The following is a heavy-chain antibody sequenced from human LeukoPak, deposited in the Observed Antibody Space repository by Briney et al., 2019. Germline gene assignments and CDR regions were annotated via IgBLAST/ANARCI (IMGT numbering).Heavy chain of an antibody. CDR2: IYPGDSDT. Sequence: GESLKISCKGSGYSFTSYWIGWVRQMPGKGLEWMGIIYPGDSDTRYSPSFQGQVTISADKSISTAYLQWSSLKASDTAMYYRARHGRPGGSYLLGYYYYGMDVWGQGTTVTVSS. D-gene: IGHD1-26*01. V-gene: IGHV5-51*01. J-gene: IGHJ6*02. CDR1: GYSFTSYW. CDR3: ARHGRPGGSYLLGYYYYGMDV.